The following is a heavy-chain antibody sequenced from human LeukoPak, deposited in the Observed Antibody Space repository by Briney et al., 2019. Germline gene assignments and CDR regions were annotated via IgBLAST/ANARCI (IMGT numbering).Heavy chain of an antibody. Sequence: PSETLSLTCAVYGGSFSGYYLSWIRQPPGKGLEWIGEINHSGSTNYNPSLKTRVTISVHTSKNQFSLKLSSVTAADTAVYYCVRVKGGATYYFDYWGEGTLVTVSS. CDR1: GGSFSGYY. CDR3: VRVKGGATYYFDY. D-gene: IGHD5-12*01. CDR2: INHSGST. V-gene: IGHV4-34*01. J-gene: IGHJ4*02.